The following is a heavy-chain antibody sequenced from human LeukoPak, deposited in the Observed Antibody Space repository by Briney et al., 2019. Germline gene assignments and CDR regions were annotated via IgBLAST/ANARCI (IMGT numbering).Heavy chain of an antibody. CDR2: IKPDGSEK. D-gene: IGHD5-24*01. CDR3: ARGNNWYGY. V-gene: IGHV3-7*01. J-gene: IGHJ4*02. Sequence: QTGGSLRLSCAASGFSLSMYWMTWVRQAPGKGLEWVANIKPDGSEKNYVDSVKGRFTISRDNAKNSLFLQMNSLRAEDTAAYYCARGNNWYGYWGQGTLVTVSS. CDR1: GFSLSMYW.